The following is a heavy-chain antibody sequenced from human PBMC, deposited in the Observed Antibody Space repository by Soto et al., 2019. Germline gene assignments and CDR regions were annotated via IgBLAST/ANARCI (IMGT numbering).Heavy chain of an antibody. Sequence: SLKGSCKASGCSFSSYAISWVRHTPRQGLEWMGGIIPIFGTANYAQKFQGRVTITADESTSTAYMELSSLRSEDTAVYYCAREADSSGPYFDYWGQGTLVTVSS. CDR2: IIPIFGTA. CDR3: AREADSSGPYFDY. V-gene: IGHV1-69*13. CDR1: GCSFSSYA. D-gene: IGHD3-22*01. J-gene: IGHJ4*02.